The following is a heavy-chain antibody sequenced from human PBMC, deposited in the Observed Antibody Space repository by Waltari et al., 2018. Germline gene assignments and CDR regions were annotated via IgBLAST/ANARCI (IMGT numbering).Heavy chain of an antibody. D-gene: IGHD1-26*01. J-gene: IGHJ4*02. CDR2: SSHSGRT. CDR3: ARDGVVGAIDY. Sequence: QVQLQESGPGLVKPSETLSLTCAVSGYSISSGYYWGWFRQPPGKGLVWIGSSSHSGRTSVDPSRKGRVTISGDTSKNQFSLKVSVVTAADTAVYYGARDGVVGAIDYWGQGTLVTVSS. CDR1: GYSISSGYY. V-gene: IGHV4-38-2*02.